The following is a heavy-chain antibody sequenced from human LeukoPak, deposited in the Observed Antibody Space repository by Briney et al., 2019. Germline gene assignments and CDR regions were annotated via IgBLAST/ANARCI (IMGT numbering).Heavy chain of an antibody. CDR3: ARERGPDYGDYRPRGPDAFDI. CDR2: INSDGSST. D-gene: IGHD4-17*01. V-gene: IGHV3-74*01. Sequence: PGGSLRLSCAASGFTFSSYRMHWVRQAPGKGLVWVSRINSDGSSTSYADSVKGRFTISRDNAKNTLYLQMNSLRAEDTAVYYCARERGPDYGDYRPRGPDAFDIWGQGTMVTVSS. CDR1: GFTFSSYR. J-gene: IGHJ3*02.